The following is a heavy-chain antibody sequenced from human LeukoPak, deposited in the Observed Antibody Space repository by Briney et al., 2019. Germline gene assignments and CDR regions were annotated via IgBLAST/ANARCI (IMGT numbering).Heavy chain of an antibody. CDR3: AKGAAYNWNVPLDY. D-gene: IGHD1-1*01. CDR1: GFTFSSYA. Sequence: GGSLRLSCAASGFTFSSYAMSWVRQAPGKGLKWVSAISGSGGSTYYADSVKGRFTISRDNSKNTLYLQMNSLRAEDTAVYYCAKGAAYNWNVPLDYWGQGTLVTVSS. J-gene: IGHJ4*02. V-gene: IGHV3-23*01. CDR2: ISGSGGST.